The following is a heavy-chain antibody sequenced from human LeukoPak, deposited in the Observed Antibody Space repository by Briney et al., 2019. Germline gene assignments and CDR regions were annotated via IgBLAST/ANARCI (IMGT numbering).Heavy chain of an antibody. CDR3: AGYMVRGAFDY. CDR1: GGSISSGGYY. V-gene: IGHV4-30-2*01. J-gene: IGHJ4*02. D-gene: IGHD3-10*01. CDR2: IYHSGST. Sequence: SETLSLTCTVSGGSISSGGYYWSWIRQPPGKGLEWIGYIYHSGSTYYNPSLKSRVTISVDRSKNQFSLKLSSVTAADTAVYYCAGYMVRGAFDYWGQGTLVTVSS.